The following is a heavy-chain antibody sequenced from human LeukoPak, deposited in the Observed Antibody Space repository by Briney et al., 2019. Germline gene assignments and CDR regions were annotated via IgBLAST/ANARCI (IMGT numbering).Heavy chain of an antibody. V-gene: IGHV1-69*04. J-gene: IGHJ4*02. Sequence: ASVKVSCEASGGTFSSYAISWVRQAPGQGLEWMGRIIPILGIANYAQKFQGRVTITAGKSTSTAYMELSSLRSEDTAVYYCAREETYSSGLDYWGQGTLVTVSS. CDR1: GGTFSSYA. CDR2: IIPILGIA. D-gene: IGHD6-19*01. CDR3: AREETYSSGLDY.